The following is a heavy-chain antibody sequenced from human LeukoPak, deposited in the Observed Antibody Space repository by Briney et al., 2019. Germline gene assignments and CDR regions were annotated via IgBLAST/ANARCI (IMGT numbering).Heavy chain of an antibody. Sequence: PGGSLRLSCEASGITISNAWMSWVRQAPGKGLEWVGRIKSETAGATTDFAASVKGRFTISRDDSKNTLYLQMNSLIIEDTAVYYCTTPPDWGQGTLVTVSS. CDR1: GITISNAW. V-gene: IGHV3-15*01. CDR2: IKSETAGATT. J-gene: IGHJ4*02. CDR3: TTPPD.